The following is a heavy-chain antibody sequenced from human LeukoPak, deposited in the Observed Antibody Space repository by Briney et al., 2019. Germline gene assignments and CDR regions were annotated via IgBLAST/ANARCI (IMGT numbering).Heavy chain of an antibody. J-gene: IGHJ5*02. D-gene: IGHD3-10*01. V-gene: IGHV1-8*01. CDR2: MNPNSGNT. CDR1: GYTFTIYD. Sequence: ASVKVSCKASGYTFTIYDINWVRQATGQGREWMGWMNPNSGNTGYAQKFQGRVTMTRNTSISTAYMELSSLRSEDTAVYYCARRPRYYYGSGSYYPWGQGTLVTVSS. CDR3: ARRPRYYYGSGSYYP.